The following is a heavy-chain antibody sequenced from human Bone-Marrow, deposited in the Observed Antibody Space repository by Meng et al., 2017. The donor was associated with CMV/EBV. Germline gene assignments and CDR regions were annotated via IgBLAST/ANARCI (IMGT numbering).Heavy chain of an antibody. CDR2: IYYSGST. CDR1: GGSISSYY. CDR3: ASRTGDFLNDAFDI. V-gene: IGHV4-59*01. D-gene: IGHD7-27*01. Sequence: GPLRYSSTVSGGSISSYYWSWIRQPPGKGLEWIGYIYYSGSTNYNPSLKSRVTISVDTSKNQFSLKLSSVTAADTAVYYCASRTGDFLNDAFDIWGQGTMVTVSS. J-gene: IGHJ3*02.